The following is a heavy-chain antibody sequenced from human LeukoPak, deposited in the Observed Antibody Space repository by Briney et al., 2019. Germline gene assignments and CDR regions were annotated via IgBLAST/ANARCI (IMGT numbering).Heavy chain of an antibody. J-gene: IGHJ4*02. Sequence: SETLSLTCAVYGGSFSGYYWSWIRQPPGKGLEWIGEINHSGSTNYNPSLKSRVTISVDTFKNQFSLKLSSVTAADAAVYYCARGTPQTNWGQGTLVTVSS. CDR1: GGSFSGYY. CDR3: ARGTPQTN. CDR2: INHSGST. V-gene: IGHV4-34*01.